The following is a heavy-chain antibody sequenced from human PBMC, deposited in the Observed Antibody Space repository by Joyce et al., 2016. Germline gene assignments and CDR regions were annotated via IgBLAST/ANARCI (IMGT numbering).Heavy chain of an antibody. D-gene: IGHD3-10*01. CDR1: GDSVSSISAA. J-gene: IGHJ3*01. V-gene: IGHV6-1*01. Sequence: QVQLQQSGPGLAKPSHTLSLTCAISGDSVSSISAAWNWIRQSPSRGLAWLGRTYYRSKWSYDSAVSVKGRVTIKPDTAKNQFSLHLNSVTPEDTAVYYCARCQIYSGSGSRPQAFDVWGQGTVVTVSS. CDR2: TYYRSKWSY. CDR3: ARCQIYSGSGSRPQAFDV.